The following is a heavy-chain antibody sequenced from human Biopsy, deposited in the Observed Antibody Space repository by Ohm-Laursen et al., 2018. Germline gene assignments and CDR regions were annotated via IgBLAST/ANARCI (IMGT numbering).Heavy chain of an antibody. Sequence: GTLPLTCTLSGASVRSHFLTWIRQPPGKGLQWIGSISNSGTTTSSPSLKSRVNTSLHTSKNQLSLKLTSVTAADTAVYYCARLSTLFGVADFTDDWGQGTLVTVSS. CDR2: ISNSGTT. V-gene: IGHV4-59*08. CDR3: ARLSTLFGVADFTDD. CDR1: GASVRSHF. J-gene: IGHJ4*02. D-gene: IGHD3-3*01.